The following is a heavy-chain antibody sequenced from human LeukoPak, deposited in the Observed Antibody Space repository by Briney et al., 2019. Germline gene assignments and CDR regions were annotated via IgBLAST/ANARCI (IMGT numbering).Heavy chain of an antibody. CDR2: IIPIFGTA. V-gene: IGHV1-69*13. CDR3: ARDPGYCSSTSCYYYGMDV. J-gene: IGHJ6*02. CDR1: GGTFSSYA. D-gene: IGHD2-2*01. Sequence: ASVKVSCKASGGTFSSYAISWVRQAPGQGLEWMGGIIPIFGTANYAQKFQGRVTITADESTSTAYMELSSLRSEDTAVYYCARDPGYCSSTSCYYYGMDVWGQGTTVTVSS.